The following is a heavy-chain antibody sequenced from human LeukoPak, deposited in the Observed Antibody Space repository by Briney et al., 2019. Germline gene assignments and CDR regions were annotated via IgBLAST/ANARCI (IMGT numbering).Heavy chain of an antibody. Sequence: ASVKVSCKASGYTFTSYDINWVRQATGQGLEWMGWMNPNSGNTGYAQKFQGRVTMTEDTSTDTAYMELSSLRSEDTAVYYCATEYSSSWHNWFDPWGQGTLVTVSS. CDR3: ATEYSSSWHNWFDP. D-gene: IGHD6-13*01. J-gene: IGHJ5*02. V-gene: IGHV1-8*01. CDR2: MNPNSGNT. CDR1: GYTFTSYD.